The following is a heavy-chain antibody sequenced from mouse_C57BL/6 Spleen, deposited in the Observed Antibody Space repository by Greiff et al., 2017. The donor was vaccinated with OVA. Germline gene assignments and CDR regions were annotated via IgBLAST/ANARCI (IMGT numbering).Heavy chain of an antibody. CDR1: GYAFTNYL. J-gene: IGHJ2*01. V-gene: IGHV1-54*01. D-gene: IGHD2-5*01. Sequence: QVQLQQSGAELVRPGTSVKVSCKASGYAFTNYLIEWVKQRPGQGLEWIGVINPGSGGTNYNEKFKGKATLTADKSSSTAYMQLSSLTSEDSAVYFCASGSYYSNFDYWGQGTTLTVSA. CDR2: INPGSGGT. CDR3: ASGSYYSNFDY.